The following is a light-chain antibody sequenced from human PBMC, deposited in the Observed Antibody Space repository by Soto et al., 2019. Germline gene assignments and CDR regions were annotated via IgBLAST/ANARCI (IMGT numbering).Light chain of an antibody. CDR3: SSYTSSSTPPYV. CDR1: SSDVGGYNY. CDR2: EVS. J-gene: IGLJ1*01. Sequence: QSVLTQPASVSGSPGQSITISCTGTSSDVGGYNYVSWYQQHPGKAPKLMIYEVSNRPSGVSNRFSGSKSGNTASLTISGLQAEDEADYYCSSYTSSSTPPYVFGTGTKVTV. V-gene: IGLV2-14*01.